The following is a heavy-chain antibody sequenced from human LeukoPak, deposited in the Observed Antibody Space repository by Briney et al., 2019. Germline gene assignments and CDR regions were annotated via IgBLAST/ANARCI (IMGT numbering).Heavy chain of an antibody. V-gene: IGHV3-48*03. CDR1: GFTFSSYE. CDR3: ARDLSYCTITSCSYYYYGMDV. Sequence: GGSLRLSCSASGFTFSSYEMNWVRQAPGKGLEWVSYISSSGGTIYYADSVRGRFTISRDNAKNSLYLQMNSLRAEDTAVYYCARDLSYCTITSCSYYYYGMDVWGQGTTVTVSS. CDR2: ISSSGGTI. J-gene: IGHJ6*02. D-gene: IGHD2-2*01.